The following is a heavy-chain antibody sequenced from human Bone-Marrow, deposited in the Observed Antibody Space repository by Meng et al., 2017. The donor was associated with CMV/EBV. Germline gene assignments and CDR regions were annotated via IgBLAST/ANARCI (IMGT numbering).Heavy chain of an antibody. CDR2: IYPGDSDT. V-gene: IGHV5-51*01. Sequence: GGSLRLSCKGSGYSFTSYWIGWVRQMPGKGLEWMGIIYPGDSDTRYSPSFQGQVTISADKSISTAYLQWSSLKASDTAMYYCARRVDTLFEYWGQGTRVTVSS. CDR1: GYSFTSYW. D-gene: IGHD5-18*01. CDR3: ARRVDTLFEY. J-gene: IGHJ4*01.